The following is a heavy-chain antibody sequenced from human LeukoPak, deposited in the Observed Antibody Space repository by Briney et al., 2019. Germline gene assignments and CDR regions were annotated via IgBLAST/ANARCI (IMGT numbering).Heavy chain of an antibody. J-gene: IGHJ4*02. D-gene: IGHD5-18*01. V-gene: IGHV3-23*01. CDR3: AKLPGYTNGPDFLDS. CDR2: ISGSGVRT. CDR1: GFDLRGYG. Sequence: GGSLRLSCSASGFDLRGYGLSWVRQVPGKGLEWVSGISGSGVRTDYADSVKDRFTVSRDNSKNQLYLQMDGLRVEDSAVYYCAKLPGYTNGPDFLDSWGQGTLVTVSS.